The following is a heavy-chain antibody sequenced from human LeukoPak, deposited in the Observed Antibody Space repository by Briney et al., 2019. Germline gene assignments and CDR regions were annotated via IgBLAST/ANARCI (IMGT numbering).Heavy chain of an antibody. V-gene: IGHV3-9*01. Sequence: GGSLRLSCAASGFTFDDYAMHWVRQAPGKGLEWVSGISWNSGSIGYADSVKGRSTISRDNAKNSLYLQMNSLRAEDTALYYCAKALWSGYHYYYGMDVWGQGTTVTVSS. CDR2: ISWNSGSI. J-gene: IGHJ6*02. CDR3: AKALWSGYHYYYGMDV. D-gene: IGHD3-3*01. CDR1: GFTFDDYA.